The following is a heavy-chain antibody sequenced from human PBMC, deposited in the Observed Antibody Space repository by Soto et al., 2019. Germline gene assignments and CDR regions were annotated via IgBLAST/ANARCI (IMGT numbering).Heavy chain of an antibody. CDR3: GNGLENHYNYDY. D-gene: IGHD3-16*01. CDR2: INSRGDNT. CDR1: GFTFSNHV. V-gene: IGHV3-23*01. J-gene: IGHJ4*02. Sequence: GGSLRLSCAASGFTFSNHVMSWVRQAPGKGPEWVSSINSRGDNTYYAGSVRGRFTISRDNSKSTFYLKMNSLRAEDTAVYYCGNGLENHYNYDYWGQGTLVTVSS.